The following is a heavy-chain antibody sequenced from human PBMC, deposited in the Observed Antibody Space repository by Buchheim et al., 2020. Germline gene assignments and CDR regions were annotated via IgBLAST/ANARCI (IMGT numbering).Heavy chain of an antibody. Sequence: QVQLVESGGGVVQPGRSLRLSCAASGFTFSSYGMHWVRQAPGKGLEWVAVIWYDGSNKYYADSVKGRFTISRDNSKNTLYLQMNSLRAEDTAVYYCVRPDCTGGACYGGVELWGQGNL. D-gene: IGHD2-8*02. J-gene: IGHJ4*02. V-gene: IGHV3-33*01. CDR2: IWYDGSNK. CDR3: VRPDCTGGACYGGVEL. CDR1: GFTFSSYG.